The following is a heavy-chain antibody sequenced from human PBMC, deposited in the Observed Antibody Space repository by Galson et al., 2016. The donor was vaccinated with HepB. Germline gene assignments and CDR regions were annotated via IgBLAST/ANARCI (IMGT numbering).Heavy chain of an antibody. J-gene: IGHJ4*02. CDR2: INQDGSEK. Sequence: SLRLSCAASGFSFSSDWMIWVRQAPGEGLEWVANINQDGSEKYYVDSVKGRFTISRDNAKNSLYPQMNSLRVEETAVYYCAESRGWGQGTLVTVSS. D-gene: IGHD3-10*01. V-gene: IGHV3-7*01. CDR3: AESRG. CDR1: GFSFSSDW.